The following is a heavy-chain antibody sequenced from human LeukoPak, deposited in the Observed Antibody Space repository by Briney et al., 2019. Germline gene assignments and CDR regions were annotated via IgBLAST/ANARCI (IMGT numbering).Heavy chain of an antibody. Sequence: GGSLRLSCAASGFTVSSDYMSWVRQAPGTALEWVSIIYSGGSTYYADSVKGRFTISRDNSKNTIYLQMNSLRSEDTAVYYCARDTSSWHRADYWGQGTLVTVSS. CDR2: IYSGGST. V-gene: IGHV3-53*01. J-gene: IGHJ4*02. CDR1: GFTVSSDY. CDR3: ARDTSSWHRADY. D-gene: IGHD2-2*01.